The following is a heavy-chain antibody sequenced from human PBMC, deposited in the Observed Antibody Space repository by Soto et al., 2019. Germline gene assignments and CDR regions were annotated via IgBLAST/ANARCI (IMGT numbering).Heavy chain of an antibody. CDR1: GFTFGDYA. Sequence: GGSLRLSCTASGFTFGDYAMSWFRQAPGKGLEWVGFIRSKAYGGTTEYAASVKGRFTISRDDSKSIAYLQMNSLKTEDTAVYYCTRDTGEGIAAAGTPSNYYYYGMDVWGQGTTVTVSS. V-gene: IGHV3-49*03. J-gene: IGHJ6*02. D-gene: IGHD6-13*01. CDR3: TRDTGEGIAAAGTPSNYYYYGMDV. CDR2: IRSKAYGGTT.